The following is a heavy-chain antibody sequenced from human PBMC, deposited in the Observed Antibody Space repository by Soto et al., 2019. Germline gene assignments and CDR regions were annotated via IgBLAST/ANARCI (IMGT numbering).Heavy chain of an antibody. CDR2: INHSGST. V-gene: IGHV4-34*01. J-gene: IGHJ4*02. CDR1: GGSFSGYY. Sequence: SETLSLTCAVYGGSFSGYYWSWIRQPPGKGLEWIGEINHSGSTNYNPSLKSRVTISVDTSKNQFSLKLSSVTAADTAVYYCARGSRESIVVVPAAIIYSPMYYFDYWGQGTLVTVSS. D-gene: IGHD2-2*01. CDR3: ARGSRESIVVVPAAIIYSPMYYFDY.